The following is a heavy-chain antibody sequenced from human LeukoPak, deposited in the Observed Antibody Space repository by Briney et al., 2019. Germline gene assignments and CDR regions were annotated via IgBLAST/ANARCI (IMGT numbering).Heavy chain of an antibody. V-gene: IGHV3-30*03. CDR3: ARDWFDSGWYLDH. CDR2: LSFDGNHQ. CDR1: GFTFSSFG. D-gene: IGHD6-19*01. Sequence: PGGSLRLSCAASGFTFSSFGMHWVRQAPGRGLEWVALLSFDGNHQFYADSVKGRFTLSRDNFKNMVFLEMTSLRVEDTAVYYCARDWFDSGWYLDHWGQGALVTVSP. J-gene: IGHJ4*02.